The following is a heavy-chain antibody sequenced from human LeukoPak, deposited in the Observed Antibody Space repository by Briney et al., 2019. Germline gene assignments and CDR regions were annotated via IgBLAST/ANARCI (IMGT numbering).Heavy chain of an antibody. V-gene: IGHV4-30-2*01. CDR2: IYHSGST. J-gene: IGHJ3*02. CDR3: ARGWYYYDSSGFADGFDI. Sequence: NPSQTLSLTCAVSGGSISSGGYSWSWIRQPPGKGLEWIGYIYHSGSTYYNPSLKSRVTISVDRSKNQFSLKLSSVTAADTAVYYCARGWYYYDSSGFADGFDIWGQGTMVTVSS. CDR1: GGSISSGGYS. D-gene: IGHD3-22*01.